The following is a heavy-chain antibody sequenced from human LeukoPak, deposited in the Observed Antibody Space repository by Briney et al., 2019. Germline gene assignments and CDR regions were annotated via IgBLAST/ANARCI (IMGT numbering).Heavy chain of an antibody. V-gene: IGHV3-23*01. CDR2: IVGSGVST. CDR1: GFTFTNYA. D-gene: IGHD3-10*01. CDR3: ARGIYYGSGSYYTASFDY. J-gene: IGHJ4*02. Sequence: GGSLRLSCTASGFTFTNYAMSWVRQAPGKGLEWVSTIVGSGVSTYYADSVKGRFTISRDNSKSTLYLQMNSLRAEDTAVYYCARGIYYGSGSYYTASFDYWGQGTLVTVSS.